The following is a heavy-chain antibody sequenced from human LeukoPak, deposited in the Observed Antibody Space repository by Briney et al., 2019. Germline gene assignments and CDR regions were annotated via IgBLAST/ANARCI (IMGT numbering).Heavy chain of an antibody. CDR3: ARDRGSKGGFDY. J-gene: IGHJ4*02. CDR1: GGSISSYY. V-gene: IGHV4-59*01. D-gene: IGHD3-16*01. CDR2: IYYSGST. Sequence: SETLSLTCTVSGGSISSYYWSWIRQPPGKGLEWIGYIYYSGSTNYNPSLKSRVTISVDTSKNQFSLKLSSVTAADTAVYYCARDRGSKGGFDYWGQGNLVTVSS.